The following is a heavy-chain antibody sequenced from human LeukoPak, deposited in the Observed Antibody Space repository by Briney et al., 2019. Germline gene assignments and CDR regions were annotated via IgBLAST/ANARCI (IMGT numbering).Heavy chain of an antibody. CDR3: AASTYNWNPSVMDV. J-gene: IGHJ6*02. CDR1: GYTFTGYY. V-gene: IGHV1-2*06. D-gene: IGHD1-20*01. CDR2: INPNSGGT. Sequence: GASVKVSCKASGYTFTGYYIHWVRQAPGEELEWRGRINPNSGGTNYAQKFQGRVTMTRDTSISTAYMELSRLRSDDTAVYYCAASTYNWNPSVMDVWGQGTTVTVSS.